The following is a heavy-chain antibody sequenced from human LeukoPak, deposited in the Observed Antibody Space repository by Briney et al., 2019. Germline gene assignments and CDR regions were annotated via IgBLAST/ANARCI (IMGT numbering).Heavy chain of an antibody. V-gene: IGHV3-7*01. CDR3: AREGVGGFDS. CDR2: IRQDGREK. J-gene: IGHJ5*01. D-gene: IGHD3-10*01. CDR1: GFTFTSYW. Sequence: GGSLRLSCAASGFTFTSYWLSWVRQAPGKGLEWVANIRQDGREKSYADSVKGRFTISRNNAKTSVYLQMNSLRVEDTAVYYCAREGVGGFDSWGQGTLVTVSS.